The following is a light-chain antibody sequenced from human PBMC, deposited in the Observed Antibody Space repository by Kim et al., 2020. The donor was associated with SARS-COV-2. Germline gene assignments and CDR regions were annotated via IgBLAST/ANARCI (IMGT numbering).Light chain of an antibody. J-gene: IGKJ5*01. Sequence: EIVLTQSPGNLSLSPGERATLSCRASESFSSSYLAWYQQKPGQAPRLLIYGASSRATGIPDRFSGSGSGTDFTLTISRLEPEDYAVYYCQQYGSSPITFGQGTRLEIK. V-gene: IGKV3-20*01. CDR2: GAS. CDR3: QQYGSSPIT. CDR1: ESFSSSY.